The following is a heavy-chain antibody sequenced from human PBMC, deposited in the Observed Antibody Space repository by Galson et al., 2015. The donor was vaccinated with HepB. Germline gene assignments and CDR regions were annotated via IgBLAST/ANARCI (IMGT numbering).Heavy chain of an antibody. CDR1: GFTFSTYG. V-gene: IGHV3-30*18. J-gene: IGHJ4*02. Sequence: SLRLSCAASGFTFSTYGMHWVRQAPGKGLEWLAVISYDGSDEYYADSVKGRFTISRDNSQNTLDLHMNSLTAEDTAIYYCAKDSSRFSKWYFGGMDYWGQGTLVTVSS. CDR3: AKDSSRFSKWYFGGMDY. D-gene: IGHD3-16*01. CDR2: ISYDGSDE.